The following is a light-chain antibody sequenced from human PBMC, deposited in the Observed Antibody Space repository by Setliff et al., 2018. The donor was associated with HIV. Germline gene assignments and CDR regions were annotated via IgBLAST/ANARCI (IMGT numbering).Light chain of an antibody. CDR3: QQYNTYSWT. V-gene: IGKV1-5*03. CDR1: QSIGTW. CDR2: EAS. Sequence: DIQMTQSPSTLSASVGDRVTITCRASQSIGTWLAWYQQKPGKAPELLIYEASSLQSGVPSRISGSGSGTEFTLTISSLQPDDFATYYCQQYNTYSWTFGQGTKWISN. J-gene: IGKJ1*01.